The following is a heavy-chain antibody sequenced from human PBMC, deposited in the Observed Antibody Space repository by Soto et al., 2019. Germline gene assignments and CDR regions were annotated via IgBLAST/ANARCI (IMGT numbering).Heavy chain of an antibody. J-gene: IGHJ4*02. V-gene: IGHV3-23*01. Sequence: SFEASGYTFSTYAMTWFRQAPGRGLEWVSTILHDETPFYTDSVKGRFTISRDNVRGTLYLQMNGLRVEDAALYFCAKDLFPTSGQRFFFESWGQGSLVTVSS. CDR3: AKDLFPTSGQRFFFES. CDR2: ILHDETP. D-gene: IGHD2-21*01. CDR1: GYTFSTYA.